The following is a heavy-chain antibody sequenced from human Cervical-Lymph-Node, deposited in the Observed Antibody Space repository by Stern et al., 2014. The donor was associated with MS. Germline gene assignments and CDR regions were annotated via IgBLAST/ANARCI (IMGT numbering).Heavy chain of an antibody. D-gene: IGHD4-17*01. CDR3: ARDRPNYGDLHWYFDL. J-gene: IGHJ2*01. Sequence: QVQLVESGSELKKPGASVKVSCKASGYTFTSYAMNWVRQAPGQGLEWMGWINTNTGNPTYAQGFTGRFVFSLDNSISTAYLQISSLKAEDTAVYYCARDRPNYGDLHWYFDLWGRGTLVTVSS. CDR1: GYTFTSYA. CDR2: INTNTGNP. V-gene: IGHV7-4-1*02.